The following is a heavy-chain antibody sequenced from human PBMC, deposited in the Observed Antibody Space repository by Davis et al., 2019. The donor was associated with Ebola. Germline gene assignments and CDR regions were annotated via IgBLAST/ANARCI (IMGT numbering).Heavy chain of an antibody. J-gene: IGHJ6*02. CDR3: ARDRLSYYYGMGV. D-gene: IGHD6-25*01. V-gene: IGHV3-43*02. CDR2: ISGDGDHT. CDR1: GFTFDDYA. Sequence: GESLKISCGVFGFTFDDYAMHWVRQRPGKGLEWVSLISGDGDHTYYADSVKGRFTISRDNAKNSLYLQMNSLRAEDTAVYYCARDRLSYYYGMGVWGQGTTVTVSS.